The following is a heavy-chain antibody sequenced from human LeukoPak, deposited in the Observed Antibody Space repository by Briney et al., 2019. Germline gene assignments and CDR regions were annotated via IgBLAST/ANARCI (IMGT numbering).Heavy chain of an antibody. CDR3: ARDVGDGYNNDYYGMDV. J-gene: IGHJ6*02. V-gene: IGHV3-48*01. Sequence: GGSLRLSCAASGFTFSSYSMNWVRQAPGKGLEWVSYITSSSGIYYADSVKGRFTISRDNAKKSLYLQMNGLRAEDTAVYYCARDVGDGYNNDYYGMDVWGQGTTVTVS. CDR1: GFTFSSYS. D-gene: IGHD5-24*01. CDR2: ITSSSGI.